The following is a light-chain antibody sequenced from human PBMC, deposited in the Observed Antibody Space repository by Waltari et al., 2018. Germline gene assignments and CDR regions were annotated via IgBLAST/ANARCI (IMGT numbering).Light chain of an antibody. J-gene: IGLJ2*01. CDR1: QLGGQY. V-gene: IGLV3-1*01. CDR3: QAWDSNTVV. Sequence: SYELTQPPSVSVSPGQTARITCSGDQLGGQYASWYHLRAGQSPVLVISQHNQRPSGIPERFSGSYSGNTATLTISGTQAMDEADYYCQAWDSNTVVFGGGTKLSVL. CDR2: QHN.